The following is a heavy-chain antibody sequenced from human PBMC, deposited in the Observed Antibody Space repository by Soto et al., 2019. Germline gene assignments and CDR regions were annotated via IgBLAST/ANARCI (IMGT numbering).Heavy chain of an antibody. D-gene: IGHD6-19*01. CDR2: INAGNGNT. V-gene: IGHV1-3*01. CDR1: GFVSSNYN. CDR3: ASDYGSNWRL. J-gene: IGHJ4*02. Sequence: LVQSGAEVKMPGDSVQVSCKASGFVSSNYNFHWVRQAPGQSLEWMGRINAGNGNTQYSQNFQGRVTFTSDASASTAFMELTNLRFEDRAMYYCASDYGSNWRLWGQGTLVSVSS.